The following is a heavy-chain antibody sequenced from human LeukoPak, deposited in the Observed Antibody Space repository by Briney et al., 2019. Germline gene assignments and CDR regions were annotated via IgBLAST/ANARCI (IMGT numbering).Heavy chain of an antibody. CDR3: ARTYSTSSNFDY. Sequence: SETLSLTCTVSGGSISSHYWSWIRQPPGKGLEWIGYIYSSGSTNYNPSLKSRATISVDTSKEQFSLKLSSVTAADTALYYCARTYSTSSNFDYWGQGTLVTVSS. CDR1: GGSISSHY. J-gene: IGHJ4*02. CDR2: IYSSGST. D-gene: IGHD2-2*01. V-gene: IGHV4-4*09.